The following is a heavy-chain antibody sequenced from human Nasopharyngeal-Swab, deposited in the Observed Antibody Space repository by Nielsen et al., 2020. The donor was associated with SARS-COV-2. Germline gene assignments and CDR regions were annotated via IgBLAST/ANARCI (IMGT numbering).Heavy chain of an antibody. CDR3: ARDATAAAGSFDS. CDR2: IKQDGCEK. D-gene: IGHD6-13*01. V-gene: IGHV3-7*01. CDR1: GFTFSSYW. Sequence: GGSLRLSCAASGFTFSSYWMSWVRQAPGKGLEWVANIKQDGCEKYYVDSVKGRFTISRDNAKNSLYLQMSSLRADDTSVYYCARDATAAAGSFDSWGQGTLVTVSS. J-gene: IGHJ4*02.